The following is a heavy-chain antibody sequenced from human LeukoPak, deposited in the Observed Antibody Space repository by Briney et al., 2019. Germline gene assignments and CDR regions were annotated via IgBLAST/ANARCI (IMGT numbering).Heavy chain of an antibody. Sequence: GGSLRLSCAASGFTFRDYVIHWVRQAPGKGLEWVAVTSSESNVKLYADSVKGRFTISRDNSRSTLYLQMNSLRPEDTAIYYCAREGYYGSGSPPSLYFDYWGQGTLVTVSS. CDR2: TSSESNVK. CDR1: GFTFRDYV. J-gene: IGHJ4*02. V-gene: IGHV3-30-3*01. D-gene: IGHD3-10*01. CDR3: AREGYYGSGSPPSLYFDY.